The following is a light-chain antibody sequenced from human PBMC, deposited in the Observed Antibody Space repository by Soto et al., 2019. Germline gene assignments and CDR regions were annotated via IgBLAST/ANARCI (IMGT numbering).Light chain of an antibody. Sequence: QSVLTQPASVSGSPGQSITISCTGTSSDVGGYNYVSWYQQHPGKAPKLMIYEVSNRPSGVSNRFSGSKSGNTASLTISGLQAEDEADYYCSSYTSSSTPSLYVFGTGTKVTVL. CDR1: SSDVGGYNY. CDR2: EVS. J-gene: IGLJ1*01. V-gene: IGLV2-14*01. CDR3: SSYTSSSTPSLYV.